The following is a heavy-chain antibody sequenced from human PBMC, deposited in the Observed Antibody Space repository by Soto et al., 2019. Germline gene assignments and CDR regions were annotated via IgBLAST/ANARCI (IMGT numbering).Heavy chain of an antibody. CDR1: GSTFSSYA. D-gene: IGHD4-17*01. CDR3: AREEIVAAGRYGDYL. V-gene: IGHV1-69*13. CDR2: IIPIFGTA. Sequence: SVKVSCKASGSTFSSYAISWVRQAPGQGLEWMGGIIPIFGTANYAQKFQGRVTITADESTSTAYMELSSLRSEDTAVYYCAREEIVAAGRYGDYLWGQGTLVTVSS. J-gene: IGHJ5*02.